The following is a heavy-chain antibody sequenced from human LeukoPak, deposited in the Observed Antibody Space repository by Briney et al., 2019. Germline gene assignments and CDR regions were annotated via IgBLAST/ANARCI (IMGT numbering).Heavy chain of an antibody. CDR3: TRDSALLGVAFDL. CDR1: GFPFNTYA. Sequence: PGGSLRLSCSASGFPFNTYAIHWVRQAPGKGLEYVAGISGNGDNTDFADSAKGRFTISRDNSKSTLFLQMNSLRAEDTAVYFCTRDSALLGVAFDLWGQGTVVTVSS. CDR2: ISGNGDNT. J-gene: IGHJ3*01. D-gene: IGHD2-15*01. V-gene: IGHV3-64D*06.